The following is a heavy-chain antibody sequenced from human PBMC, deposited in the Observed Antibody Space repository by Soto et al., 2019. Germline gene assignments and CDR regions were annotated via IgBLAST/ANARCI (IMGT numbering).Heavy chain of an antibody. D-gene: IGHD4-17*01. V-gene: IGHV3-30*18. J-gene: IGHJ4*02. CDR1: GFTFSSYG. Sequence: GGSLRLSCAASGFTFSSYGMHWVRQAPGKGLEWVAVISYDGSNKYYADSVKGRFTISRDNSKNTLYLQMNSLRAEDTAVYYCAKDYPMDDYYYFDYWGQGTLVTVSS. CDR3: AKDYPMDDYYYFDY. CDR2: ISYDGSNK.